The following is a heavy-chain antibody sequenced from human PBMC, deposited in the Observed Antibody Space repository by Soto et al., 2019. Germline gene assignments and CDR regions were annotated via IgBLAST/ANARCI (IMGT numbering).Heavy chain of an antibody. Sequence: SETLSLTCAVSGGSISSGGYSWSWIRQPPGKGLEGIGYMYHSGSTYYNPSLKSRVTISVDRSKNQFSLKLSSVTAADTAVYYCAKAKYSYGSHFDYWGQGTLVTVSS. V-gene: IGHV4-30-2*02. CDR1: GGSISSGGYS. J-gene: IGHJ4*02. CDR2: MYHSGST. D-gene: IGHD5-18*01. CDR3: AKAKYSYGSHFDY.